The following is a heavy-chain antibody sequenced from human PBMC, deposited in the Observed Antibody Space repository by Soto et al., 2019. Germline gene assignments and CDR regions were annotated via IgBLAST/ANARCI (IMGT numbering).Heavy chain of an antibody. Sequence: SETLCVTATVSAGSIISYYGSWILQHPGKGLEWIGYIYYSGSTNYNPSLKSRVTISVDTSKNQFSLKLSSVTAADTAVYYCARDLGGLMYYDFWSGYPYYGMDVWGQGTTVTVSS. CDR3: ARDLGGLMYYDFWSGYPYYGMDV. D-gene: IGHD3-3*01. J-gene: IGHJ6*01. CDR2: IYYSGST. CDR1: AGSIISYY. V-gene: IGHV4-59*01.